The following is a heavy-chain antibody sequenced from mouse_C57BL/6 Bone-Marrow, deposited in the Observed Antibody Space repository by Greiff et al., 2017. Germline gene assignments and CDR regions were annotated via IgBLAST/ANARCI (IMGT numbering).Heavy chain of an antibody. J-gene: IGHJ4*01. CDR3: AYMITTIMDY. V-gene: IGHV1-82*01. D-gene: IGHD2-4*01. CDR2: IYPGDGDT. CDR1: GYAFSSSW. Sequence: VQGVESGPELVKPGASVKISCKASGYAFSSSWMNWVKQRPGKGLEWIGRIYPGDGDTNYNGKFKGKATLTADKSSSTAYMQLSSLTSEDSAVYFCAYMITTIMDYWGQGTSVTVSS.